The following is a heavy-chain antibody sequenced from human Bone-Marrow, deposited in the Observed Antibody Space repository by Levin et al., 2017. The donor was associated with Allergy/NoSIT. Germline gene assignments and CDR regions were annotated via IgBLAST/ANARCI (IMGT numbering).Heavy chain of an antibody. D-gene: IGHD2-15*01. CDR1: GFTFSSYA. CDR2: ISYDGSNK. CDR3: ARDMGVRQTSPSNIVVVVAATWFDP. J-gene: IGHJ5*02. V-gene: IGHV3-30*04. Sequence: GESLKISCAASGFTFSSYAMHWVRQAPGKGLEWVAVISYDGSNKYYADSVKGRFTISRDNSKNTLYLQMNSLRAEDTAVYYCARDMGVRQTSPSNIVVVVAATWFDPWGQGTLVTVSS.